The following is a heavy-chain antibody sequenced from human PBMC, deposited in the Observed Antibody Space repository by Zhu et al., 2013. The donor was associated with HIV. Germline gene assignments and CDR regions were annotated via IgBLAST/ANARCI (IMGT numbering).Heavy chain of an antibody. J-gene: IGHJ5*02. V-gene: IGHV1-18*04. Sequence: VHLLQSRGEVKTPGASVRVSCKASGYPFFNHDITWVRWSPGQGLEWMAWINVHDDTTKFAERFQGRISLTADTSTATVYLELRSLTSDDTAIYFCGRRQYRGTSSGGWFDPWGQGSLITVSS. CDR3: GRRQYRGTSSGGWFDP. CDR2: INVHDDTT. CDR1: GYPFFNHD. D-gene: IGHD5-12*01.